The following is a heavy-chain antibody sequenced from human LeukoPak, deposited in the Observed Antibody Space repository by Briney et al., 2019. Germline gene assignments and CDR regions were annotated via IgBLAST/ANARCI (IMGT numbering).Heavy chain of an antibody. D-gene: IGHD6-13*01. CDR3: ARHVDSSSPIDY. V-gene: IGHV4-59*08. CDR1: GGSISSYY. Sequence: SETLSLTCTVSGGSISSYYWSWIRQPPGKGLEWIGYIYYSGSTNYNPSLKSRVTISVDTPKNQFSLKLSSVTAADTAVYYCARHVDSSSPIDYWGQGTLVTVSS. CDR2: IYYSGST. J-gene: IGHJ4*02.